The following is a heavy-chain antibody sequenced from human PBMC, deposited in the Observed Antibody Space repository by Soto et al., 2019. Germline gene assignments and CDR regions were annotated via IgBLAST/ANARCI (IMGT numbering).Heavy chain of an antibody. CDR2: ISYDGSNK. V-gene: IGHV3-30-3*01. J-gene: IGHJ4*02. Sequence: GGSLRLSCAASGFTFSSYAMHWVRQAPGKGLEWVAVISYDGSNKYYADSVKGRFTISRDNSKNTLYLQMNSLRAEDTAVYYCASDIVVVVAATTGADYWGQGTLVTVSS. D-gene: IGHD2-15*01. CDR3: ASDIVVVVAATTGADY. CDR1: GFTFSSYA.